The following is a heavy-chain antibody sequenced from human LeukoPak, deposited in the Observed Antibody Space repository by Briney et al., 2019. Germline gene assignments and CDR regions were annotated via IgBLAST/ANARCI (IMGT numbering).Heavy chain of an antibody. Sequence: TGGSLRLSCAASGFTFSTYWMHWVRQAPGKGLVWVSRINSDGSSTNYADSVKGRFTISRDNAKNTLYLQMNSLRAEDTAVYYCAREAYYYDSSGYCTYWGQGTLVTVSS. CDR1: GFTFSTYW. J-gene: IGHJ4*02. CDR2: INSDGSST. V-gene: IGHV3-74*01. CDR3: AREAYYYDSSGYCTY. D-gene: IGHD3-22*01.